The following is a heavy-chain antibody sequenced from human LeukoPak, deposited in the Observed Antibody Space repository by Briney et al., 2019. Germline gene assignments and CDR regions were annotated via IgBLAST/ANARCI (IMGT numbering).Heavy chain of an antibody. V-gene: IGHV3-23*03. Sequence: GGSLRLSCATSGFSFSTYAMIWVRQAPGKGLEWVSVLYSGGSTNYADSVKGRFTISRDNSKNTLYLQMNSLRAEDKAVYYCAKFDGVQLWSPSYYYYMDVWGKGTTVTVSS. CDR3: AKFDGVQLWSPSYYYYMDV. CDR2: LYSGGST. CDR1: GFSFSTYA. J-gene: IGHJ6*03. D-gene: IGHD5-18*01.